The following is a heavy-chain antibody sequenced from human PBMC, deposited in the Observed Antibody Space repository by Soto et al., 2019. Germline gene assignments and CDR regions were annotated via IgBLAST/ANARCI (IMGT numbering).Heavy chain of an antibody. CDR2: IWYDGSNK. Sequence: ESGGGVVQPGRSLRLSCAASGFTFSSYGMHWVRQAPGKGLEWVAVIWYDGSNKYYADSVKGRFTISRDNSKNTLYLQMNSLRAEDTAVYYCARAVVITENYFDYWGQGTLVTVSS. V-gene: IGHV3-33*01. J-gene: IGHJ4*02. D-gene: IGHD3-22*01. CDR3: ARAVVITENYFDY. CDR1: GFTFSSYG.